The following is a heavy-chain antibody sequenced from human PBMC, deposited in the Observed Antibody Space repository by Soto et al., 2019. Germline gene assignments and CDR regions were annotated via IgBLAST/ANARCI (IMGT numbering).Heavy chain of an antibody. CDR1: GGSFSGYY. J-gene: IGHJ4*02. D-gene: IGHD2-21*01. V-gene: IGHV4-34*01. Sequence: QVQLQQWGAGLLKPSETLSLTCAVYGGSFSGYYWSWISQPPGKGLEWIGEINHSGSTNYNPSLKSRVTISVDTSKNQFSLTLSSVTAADTALYYCARGDWSTRFYYWGQGTLVTVSS. CDR2: INHSGST. CDR3: ARGDWSTRFYY.